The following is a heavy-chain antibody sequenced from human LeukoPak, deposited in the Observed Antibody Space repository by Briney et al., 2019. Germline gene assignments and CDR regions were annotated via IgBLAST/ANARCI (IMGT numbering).Heavy chain of an antibody. CDR2: ISSSSSTI. CDR1: GLTFSSYS. D-gene: IGHD3-22*01. Sequence: GGSLRLSCAASGLTFSSYSMNWVRQAPGKGLEWVSYISSSSSTIYYADSVKGRFTISRDNAKNSLYLQMNSLRAEDTAVYYCARERTVDSSGYYWAVAAFDIWGQGTMVTVSS. V-gene: IGHV3-48*01. J-gene: IGHJ3*02. CDR3: ARERTVDSSGYYWAVAAFDI.